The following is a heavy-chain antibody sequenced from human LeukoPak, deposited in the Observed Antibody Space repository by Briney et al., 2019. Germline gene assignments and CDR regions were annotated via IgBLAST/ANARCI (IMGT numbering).Heavy chain of an antibody. CDR2: ITNTGTAT. Sequence: PGGSLRLSCAASGFTFSNYAMSWVRQAPGKGLECVTVITNTGTATAYADSVKGRFTISRDNSKNTLYLKMNSLRAEDTAVYYCAKGTLGYCSGSSCYPFDSWGQGTLVTVSS. D-gene: IGHD2-15*01. CDR3: AKGTLGYCSGSSCYPFDS. J-gene: IGHJ4*02. V-gene: IGHV3-23*05. CDR1: GFTFSNYA.